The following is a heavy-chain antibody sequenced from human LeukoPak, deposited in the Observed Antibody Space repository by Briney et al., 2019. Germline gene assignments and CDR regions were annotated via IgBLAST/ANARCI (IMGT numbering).Heavy chain of an antibody. V-gene: IGHV4-39*01. CDR1: GGSISSSSDY. CDR2: IYYSAST. J-gene: IGHJ4*02. D-gene: IGHD3-22*01. CDR3: ARQTYYYDSSGYYHYYFDH. Sequence: PSETLSLTCTVSGGSISSSSDYWGWIRQPPGKGLEWIGSIYYSASTYYNPSLESRVTISVDTSKNHLSLKLSSVTAADTAVYYCARQTYYYDSSGYYHYYFDHWGQGTLVTVSS.